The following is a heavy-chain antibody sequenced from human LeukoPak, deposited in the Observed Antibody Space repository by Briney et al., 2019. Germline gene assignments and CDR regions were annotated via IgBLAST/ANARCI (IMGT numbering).Heavy chain of an antibody. CDR2: IYYSGST. D-gene: IGHD6-19*01. CDR3: AGPAVAGTFSSFDY. J-gene: IGHJ4*02. Sequence: SSETLSLTCTVSGGAISSSSYYWGWIRQPPGRGLEWIGSIYYSGSTYSNPSPQSRVSISVDTSKNQCSLKLSSVTAADTAVYYCAGPAVAGTFSSFDYWGQGTLVTVSS. CDR1: GGAISSSSYY. V-gene: IGHV4-39*01.